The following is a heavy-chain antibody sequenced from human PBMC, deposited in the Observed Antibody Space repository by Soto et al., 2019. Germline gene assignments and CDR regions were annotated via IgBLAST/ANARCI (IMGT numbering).Heavy chain of an antibody. D-gene: IGHD3-3*01. J-gene: IGHJ1*01. CDR3: ARGRPYFYFWCGYHPHLHSFH. CDR1: GGSISSYY. Sequence: PSENLSLRCTVYGGSISSYYWRWIRQPPGKGLEWIGYIYYSGSTNYNPSLKSRVTISVDTSKNQFSLKLSSVTAADTAVYYCARGRPYFYFWCGYHPHLHSFHWGQSTLVTSSS. CDR2: IYYSGST. V-gene: IGHV4-59*01.